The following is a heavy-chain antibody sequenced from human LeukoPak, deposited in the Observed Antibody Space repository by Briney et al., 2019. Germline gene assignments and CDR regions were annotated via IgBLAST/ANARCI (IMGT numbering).Heavy chain of an antibody. J-gene: IGHJ5*02. V-gene: IGHV5-51*01. D-gene: IGHD5-12*01. CDR2: IYTGDSDT. CDR1: GYSFTSNW. Sequence: GASMQISCQGSGYSFTSNWIGWGRRMRGKGREGMGIIYTGDSDTRYSPSFQGQVTVSADKSISTAYLQLSSLKASDTAMYYCASSGYHLYNWFDPWGQGTLVTVSS. CDR3: ASSGYHLYNWFDP.